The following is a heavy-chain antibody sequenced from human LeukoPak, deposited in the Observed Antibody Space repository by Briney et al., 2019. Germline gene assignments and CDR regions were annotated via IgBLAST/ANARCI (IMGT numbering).Heavy chain of an antibody. J-gene: IGHJ4*02. V-gene: IGHV1-2*02. CDR1: GYTFTGYY. CDR3: ARDGDCSSTSCPGIDY. D-gene: IGHD2-2*03. CDR2: INPNSGGT. Sequence: ASVKVSCKASGYTFTGYYMHWVRQAPGQGLEWMGWINPNSGGTNYAQKFQGRVTMTRDTSISTAYMELSRLRSDDTAVYYCARDGDCSSTSCPGIDYWGQGTLVTVSS.